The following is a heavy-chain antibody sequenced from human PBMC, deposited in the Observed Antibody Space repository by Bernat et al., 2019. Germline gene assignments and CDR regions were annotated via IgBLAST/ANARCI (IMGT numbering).Heavy chain of an antibody. J-gene: IGHJ6*02. D-gene: IGHD2-15*01. V-gene: IGHV3-7*01. CDR1: GFSFETYW. Sequence: EVQLVESGGGLVQPGTSLRLSCAASGFSFETYWMTWVRQAPGKGRAWGANIKQDGSEKNYVDSVKGRFTISRDNSENSLYLQLTSLRAEDTAVYYCAKDTGVVAATPYYSDMDVWGQGTTVTVSS. CDR2: IKQDGSEK. CDR3: AKDTGVVAATPYYSDMDV.